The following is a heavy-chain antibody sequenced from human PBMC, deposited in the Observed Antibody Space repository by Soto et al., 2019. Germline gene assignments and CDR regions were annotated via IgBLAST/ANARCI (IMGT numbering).Heavy chain of an antibody. J-gene: IGHJ6*03. D-gene: IGHD6-13*01. Sequence: GGSLRLSCAASGFTFSSYGMHWVRQAPGKGLEWVAVIWYDGSNKYYADSVKGRFTISRDNSKNTLYLQMNSLRAEDTAVYYCARDKQQLGWGPYYMDVWGKGTTVTVSS. CDR2: IWYDGSNK. CDR3: ARDKQQLGWGPYYMDV. CDR1: GFTFSSYG. V-gene: IGHV3-33*01.